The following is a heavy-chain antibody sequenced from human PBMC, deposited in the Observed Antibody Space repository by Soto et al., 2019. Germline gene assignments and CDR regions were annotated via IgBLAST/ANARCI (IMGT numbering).Heavy chain of an antibody. CDR2: VYYAGDT. CDR3: VRQGIDYLHGLVDV. CDR1: SGPDRSHN. J-gene: IGHJ6*01. V-gene: IGHV4-59*08. Sequence: QVQLQQSGPRLVKPSETLSLTCTVSSGPDRSHNWGWIRQPPGRGLEWFGYVYYAGDTAYNPSLRGRVTISADTSTNDISLTLNSVTAADTAVYYCVRQGIDYLHGLVDVW. D-gene: IGHD4-17*01.